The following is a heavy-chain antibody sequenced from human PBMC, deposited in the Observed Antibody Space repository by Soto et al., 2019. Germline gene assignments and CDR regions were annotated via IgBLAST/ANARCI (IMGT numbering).Heavy chain of an antibody. CDR2: INHSGST. CDR3: ARVEYSSSWERDY. Sequence: QVQLQQWGAGLLKPSETLSLTCAVYGGSFSGYYWSWIRQPPGKGLEWIGEINHSGSTNYNPSLKRRGTISVDTSKNQFSLKLSSVTAADTAVYYCARVEYSSSWERDYWGQGTLVTVSS. V-gene: IGHV4-34*01. J-gene: IGHJ4*02. D-gene: IGHD6-13*01. CDR1: GGSFSGYY.